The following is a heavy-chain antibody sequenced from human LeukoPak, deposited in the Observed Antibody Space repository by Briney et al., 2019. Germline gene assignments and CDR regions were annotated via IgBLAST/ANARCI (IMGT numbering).Heavy chain of an antibody. J-gene: IGHJ3*02. D-gene: IGHD6-6*01. Sequence: PGASLRLSCAASGFTLSTYTMNWVRQAPGKGLQWFSYISSSSTIYYADSVKGRFTISRDNAKNSLYPQMNSLRDEDTAVYYCAREYSSSSGRAFDIWGQGTMVTVSS. V-gene: IGHV3-48*02. CDR3: AREYSSSSGRAFDI. CDR2: ISSSSTI. CDR1: GFTLSTYT.